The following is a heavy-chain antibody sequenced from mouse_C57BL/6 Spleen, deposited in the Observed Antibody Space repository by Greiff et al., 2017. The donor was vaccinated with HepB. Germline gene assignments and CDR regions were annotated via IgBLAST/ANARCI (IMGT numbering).Heavy chain of an antibody. D-gene: IGHD3-2*02. V-gene: IGHV1-26*01. CDR3: ARDSSGYYAMDY. Sequence: EVQLQQSGPELVKPGASVKISCKASGYTFTDYYMNWVKQSHGKSLEWIGDINPNNGGTSYNQKFKGKATLTVDKSSSTAYMELRSLTSEDSAVYYCARDSSGYYAMDYWGQGTSVTVSS. CDR1: GYTFTDYY. CDR2: INPNNGGT. J-gene: IGHJ4*01.